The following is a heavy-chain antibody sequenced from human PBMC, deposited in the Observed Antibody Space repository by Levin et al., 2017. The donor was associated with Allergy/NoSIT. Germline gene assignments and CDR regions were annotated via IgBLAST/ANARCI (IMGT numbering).Heavy chain of an antibody. CDR2: IIPIFGTA. CDR1: GGTFSSYA. V-gene: IGHV1-69*01. Sequence: KISCKASGGTFSSYAISWVRQAPGQGLEWMGGIIPIFGTANYAQKFQGRVTITADESTSTAYMELSSLRSEDTAVYYCARTGYSSSWYKYYFDYWGQGTLVTVSS. D-gene: IGHD6-13*01. J-gene: IGHJ4*02. CDR3: ARTGYSSSWYKYYFDY.